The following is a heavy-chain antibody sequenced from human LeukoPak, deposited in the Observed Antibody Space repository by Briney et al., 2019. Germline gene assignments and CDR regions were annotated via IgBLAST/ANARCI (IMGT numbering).Heavy chain of an antibody. V-gene: IGHV4-59*08. CDR1: GGSISSYY. CDR3: ARRDPRGDFDY. J-gene: IGHJ4*02. Sequence: SETLSLTCTVSGGSISSYYWSWIRQPPGKGLEWIGYIYYSGRTTYNPSLKSRVTISVDTSKNQFSLKLSSVTAADTAVYYCARRDPRGDFDYWGQGTLVTVSS. CDR2: IYYSGRT.